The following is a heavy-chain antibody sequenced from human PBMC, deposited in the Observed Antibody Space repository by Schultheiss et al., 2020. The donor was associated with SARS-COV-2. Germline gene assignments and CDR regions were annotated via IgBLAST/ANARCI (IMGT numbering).Heavy chain of an antibody. CDR2: IYHSGST. D-gene: IGHD3-3*01. V-gene: IGHV4-4*02. Sequence: SETLSLTCAVSGGSISSSNWWSWVRQPPGKGLEWIGEIYHSGSTNYNPSLKSRVTISVDTSKNQFSLKLSSVTAADTAVYYCARETSPVARLRFLEWLSEKYYMDVWVKGTTVTVSS. CDR1: GGSISSSNW. CDR3: ARETSPVARLRFLEWLSEKYYMDV. J-gene: IGHJ6*03.